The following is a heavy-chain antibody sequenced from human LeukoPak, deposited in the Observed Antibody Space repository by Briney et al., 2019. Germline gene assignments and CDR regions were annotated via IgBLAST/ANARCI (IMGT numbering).Heavy chain of an antibody. Sequence: ASVKVSCKASGGTFSSYAISWVRQAPGQGLEWMGRIIPILGIANYAQKFQGRVTITADKSTSTAYMELSSLRSEDTAVYYCARGVVQGIIAARPRYFDYWGQGTLVTVSS. CDR2: IIPILGIA. D-gene: IGHD6-6*01. V-gene: IGHV1-69*04. CDR3: ARGVVQGIIAARPRYFDY. J-gene: IGHJ4*02. CDR1: GGTFSSYA.